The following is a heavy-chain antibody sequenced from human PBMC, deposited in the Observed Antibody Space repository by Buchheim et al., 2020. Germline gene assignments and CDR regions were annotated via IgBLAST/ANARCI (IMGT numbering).Heavy chain of an antibody. J-gene: IGHJ6*02. D-gene: IGHD2-2*01. Sequence: QVQLVQSGAEVKKPGASVKVSCKASGYTFTSYDINWVRQATGQGLEWMGWMNPNSGNTGYAQKFQGRVTMTRNTSISTAYMELSSLRSEDTAVYYCARVAGCSSTSCFLYYYYYYGMDVWGQGTT. CDR2: MNPNSGNT. CDR1: GYTFTSYD. V-gene: IGHV1-8*01. CDR3: ARVAGCSSTSCFLYYYYYYGMDV.